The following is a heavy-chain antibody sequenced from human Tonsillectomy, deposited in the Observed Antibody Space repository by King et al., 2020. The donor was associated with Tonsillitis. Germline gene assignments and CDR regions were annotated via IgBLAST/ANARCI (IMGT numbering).Heavy chain of an antibody. CDR3: GGGSTSPLIFYYYGMDV. D-gene: IGHD3-9*01. CDR2: TRFDGSNN. J-gene: IGHJ6*02. Sequence: QVQLVESGGGVVQPGGSLRLSCAASGFDFSTYGMHWVRQAPGKGLEWVAFTRFDGSNNYHADSVKGRFTISRDNSKNTLYLQMNSLRTEDTAVYYCGGGSTSPLIFYYYGMDVWGQGTTVTVSS. V-gene: IGHV3-30*02. CDR1: GFDFSTYG.